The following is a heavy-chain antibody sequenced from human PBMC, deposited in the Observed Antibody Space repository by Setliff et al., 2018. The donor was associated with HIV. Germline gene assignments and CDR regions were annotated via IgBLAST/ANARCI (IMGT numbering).Heavy chain of an antibody. CDR1: GFTVSTNY. CDR3: AGGSAGLDY. D-gene: IGHD6-13*01. V-gene: IGHV3-53*01. Sequence: GGSLRLSCAVSGFTVSTNYMNWVRQAPGKGLEWVSVLYSGGATDYADSVKGRVSISRDNSKNTLYLQMNNLRADGTAFYYCAGGSAGLDYWGQGTLVTVSS. J-gene: IGHJ4*02. CDR2: LYSGGAT.